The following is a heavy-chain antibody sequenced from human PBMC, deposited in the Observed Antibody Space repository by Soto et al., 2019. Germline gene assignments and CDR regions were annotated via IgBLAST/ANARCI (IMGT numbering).Heavy chain of an antibody. CDR3: ARTRLGWSTAYYFDD. Sequence: QVQLVESGGGVVQPGRSLRLSCAASGFTFSSYGMHWVRQAPGKGLEWVAVIWYDGSNKYYADSVKGRFTISRDNSKNTLYLQMNSRRADDTAVYYCARTRLGWSTAYYFDDWGQGTLVIVSS. V-gene: IGHV3-33*01. CDR1: GFTFSSYG. D-gene: IGHD6-19*01. CDR2: IWYDGSNK. J-gene: IGHJ4*02.